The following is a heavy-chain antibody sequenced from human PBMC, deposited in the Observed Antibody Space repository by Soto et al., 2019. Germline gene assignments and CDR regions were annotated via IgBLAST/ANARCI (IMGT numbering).Heavy chain of an antibody. CDR2: IYYSGST. D-gene: IGHD5-18*01. J-gene: IGHJ4*02. CDR3: ARKGCSYGYLDY. Sequence: SETLSLTCTVSGGSISSSSYYWGWIRQPPGKGLEWIGSIYYSGSTYYNPSLKSRVTISVDTSKNQFSLKLSSVTAADTAVYYCARKGCSYGYLDYWGQGTLVTVSS. CDR1: GGSISSSSYY. V-gene: IGHV4-39*01.